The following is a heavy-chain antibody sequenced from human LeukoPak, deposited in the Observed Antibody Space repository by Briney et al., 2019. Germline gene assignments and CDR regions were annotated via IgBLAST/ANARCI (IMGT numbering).Heavy chain of an antibody. CDR3: ATDGETGSSSY. D-gene: IGHD1-26*01. J-gene: IGHJ4*02. V-gene: IGHV1-24*01. CDR1: GYTLTELS. CDR2: FDPEDGET. Sequence: GASVTVSCTVSGYTLTELSMHWVRQAPGKGLEWMGGFDPEDGETIYARKFQGRVTMTEDTSTDTAYMELSSLRSEDTAVYYCATDGETGSSSYWGQGTLVTVSS.